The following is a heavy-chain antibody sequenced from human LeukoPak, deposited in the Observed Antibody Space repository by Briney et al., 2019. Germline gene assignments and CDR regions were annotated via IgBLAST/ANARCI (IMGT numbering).Heavy chain of an antibody. CDR1: GGSISSYY. V-gene: IGHV4-4*07. J-gene: IGHJ5*02. D-gene: IGHD6-19*01. CDR2: IYTSGST. Sequence: SETLSLTCTVSGGSISSYYWSWIRQPAGKGLEWIGRIYTSGSTNYNPSLKSRVTMSVDTSKNQFSLKLSSVPAADTAVYYCASAPTASGWYNWFDPWGQGTLVTVSS. CDR3: ASAPTASGWYNWFDP.